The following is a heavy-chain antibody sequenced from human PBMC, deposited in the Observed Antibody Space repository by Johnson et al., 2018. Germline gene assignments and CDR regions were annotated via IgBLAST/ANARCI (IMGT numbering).Heavy chain of an antibody. CDR2: ISYDGSNK. J-gene: IGHJ6*02. CDR1: GFTFSSYG. CDR3: AKQRWLQSYGMDV. Sequence: QVQLVESGGGVVQPGRSLRLSCAASGFTFSSYGMHWVRQAPGKGLEWVAVISYDGSNKNYAASVKGRFTITRDNSKNTLYLQMNSLRVEDTAVYYCAKQRWLQSYGMDVWGQGTTVTVS. D-gene: IGHD5-24*01. V-gene: IGHV3-30*18.